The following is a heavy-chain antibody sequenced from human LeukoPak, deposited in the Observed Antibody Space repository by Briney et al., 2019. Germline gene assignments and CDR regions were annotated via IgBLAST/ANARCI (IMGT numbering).Heavy chain of an antibody. D-gene: IGHD3-3*01. J-gene: IGHJ4*02. CDR1: GFTFGDYA. V-gene: IGHV3-49*04. CDR2: IRNKAYGGTT. CDR3: TSKSEFRRLIWSGYDY. Sequence: GGSLRLSCTTSGFTFGDYAMSWVRQAPGKGLEWVSFIRNKAYGGTTEYAASVKGRFAISRDDSKSIAYLQMNSLKTEDTAVYYCTSKSEFRRLIWSGYDYWGQGTLVTVSS.